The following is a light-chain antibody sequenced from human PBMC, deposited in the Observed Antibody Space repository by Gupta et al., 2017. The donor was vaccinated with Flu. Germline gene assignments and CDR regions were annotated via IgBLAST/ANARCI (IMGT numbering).Light chain of an antibody. CDR2: ATS. CDR1: QAISNH. CDR3: QKYSGAPHP. J-gene: IGKJ5*01. V-gene: IGKV1-27*01. Sequence: GDRVTITGRASQAISNHLAWYQQRPGKVPSLLIYATSTLHSGVPGRFSGSGSGTDFTLTISSLQPEDVATYYCQKYSGAPHPFGQGTRLEI.